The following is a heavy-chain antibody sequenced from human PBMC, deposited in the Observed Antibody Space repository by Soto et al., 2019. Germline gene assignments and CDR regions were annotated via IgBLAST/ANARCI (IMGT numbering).Heavy chain of an antibody. V-gene: IGHV4-34*01. D-gene: IGHD3-10*01. J-gene: IGHJ6*02. Sequence: PSETLSLTCAVYGGSFSGYYWSWIRQPPGKGLEWIGENNHSGSTNYNPSLKSRVTISVDTSKNHFSLKLSFVTAADTAVYYCARLLLVRGVKGDYYGMDVWGQGTTVTVSS. CDR1: GGSFSGYY. CDR3: ARLLLVRGVKGDYYGMDV. CDR2: NNHSGST.